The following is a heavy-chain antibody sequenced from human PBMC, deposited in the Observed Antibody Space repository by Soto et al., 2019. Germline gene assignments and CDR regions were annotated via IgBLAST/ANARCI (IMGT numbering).Heavy chain of an antibody. CDR3: ARDGQVLRFLEWLFNFDY. V-gene: IGHV3-30-3*01. CDR1: GFTFSSYP. CDR2: ISFDETNE. D-gene: IGHD3-3*01. Sequence: QVQLVESGGGVVQPGRSLKLSCAAAGFTFSSYPMHWVRQAPGKGLEWVAVISFDETNEYYADSVKGRFTISRDNSKNTLYLQMNSLRPEATAVYYCARDGQVLRFLEWLFNFDYWGQGTLVTVSS. J-gene: IGHJ4*02.